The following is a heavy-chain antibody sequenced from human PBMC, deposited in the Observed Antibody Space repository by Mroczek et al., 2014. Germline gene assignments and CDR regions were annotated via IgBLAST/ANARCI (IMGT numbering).Heavy chain of an antibody. Sequence: VQLQGVGEAEVKKPGESLKISCKGSGYSFTSYWIGWVRQMPGKGLEWMGIIYPGDSDTRYSPSFQGQVTISADKSISTAYLQWSSLKASDTAMYYCASLTFENYYNPHSSSWSYDAFDIWGQGTMVTVSS. CDR1: GYSFTSYW. CDR3: ASLTFENYYNPHSSSWSYDAFDI. V-gene: IGHV5-51*03. J-gene: IGHJ3*02. CDR2: IYPGDSDT. D-gene: IGHD6-13*01.